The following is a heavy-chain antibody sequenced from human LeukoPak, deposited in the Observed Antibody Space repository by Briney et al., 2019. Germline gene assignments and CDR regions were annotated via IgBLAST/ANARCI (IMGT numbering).Heavy chain of an antibody. CDR3: ARAPYWSGSYYVY. Sequence: SETLSLTCAVYGGSFSGYYWSWIRQPPGKGLEWIGEINHSGSTNYNPSLKSRVTISVDTSKNLFSLKLSSVTAADTAVYYCARAPYWSGSYYVYWGQGTLVTVSS. J-gene: IGHJ4*02. D-gene: IGHD1-26*01. CDR2: INHSGST. CDR1: GGSFSGYY. V-gene: IGHV4-34*01.